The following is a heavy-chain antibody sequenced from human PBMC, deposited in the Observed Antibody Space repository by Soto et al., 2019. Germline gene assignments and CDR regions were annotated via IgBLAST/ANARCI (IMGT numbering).Heavy chain of an antibody. CDR1: TGSTNSFY. D-gene: IGHD5-12*01. J-gene: IGHJ4*02. CDR3: ARSRDGYNLNPIDQ. CDR2: FFYTGST. V-gene: IGHV4-59*01. Sequence: QVQLQVSGPGLVKPSATLSLSCTVSTGSTNSFYWSWIRQPPGKGLQWLGYFFYTGSTNHNPSLKSRVTISLDMSSNQFSLRLRSVTASDTAMYYCARSRDGYNLNPIDQWGQGLLVTV.